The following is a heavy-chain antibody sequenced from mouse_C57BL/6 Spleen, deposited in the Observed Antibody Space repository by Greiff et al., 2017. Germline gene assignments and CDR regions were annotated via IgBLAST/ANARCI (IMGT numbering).Heavy chain of an antibody. Sequence: VQLQQPGAELVRPGSSVKLSCKASGYTFTSYWMDWVKQRPGQGLEWIGNIYPSDSETHYNQKFKDKATLTVDKSSSTAYMQLSSLTSEDSAVYDCARCYGSSYDYCDYWGQGTTLTVSS. CDR1: GYTFTSYW. CDR2: IYPSDSET. CDR3: ARCYGSSYDYCDY. J-gene: IGHJ2*01. V-gene: IGHV1-61*01. D-gene: IGHD1-1*01.